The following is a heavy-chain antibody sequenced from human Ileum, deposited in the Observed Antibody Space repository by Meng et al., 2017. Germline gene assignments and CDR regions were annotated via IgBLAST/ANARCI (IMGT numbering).Heavy chain of an antibody. Sequence: GESLKISCAASGFTFSGYEMNWVRQAPGKGLEWISYISNSGSAIYYADSVRGRFTTSRDNAKNSLFLPMDSLRAEDTAIYYCARGQGWSDPWGQGTLVTVSS. CDR3: ARGQGWSDP. J-gene: IGHJ5*02. CDR1: GFTFSGYE. D-gene: IGHD2-15*01. V-gene: IGHV3-48*03. CDR2: ISNSGSAI.